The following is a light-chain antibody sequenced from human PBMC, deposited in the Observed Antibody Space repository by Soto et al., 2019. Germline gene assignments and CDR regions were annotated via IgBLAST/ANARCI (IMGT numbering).Light chain of an antibody. J-gene: IGKJ4*01. V-gene: IGKV1-5*01. CDR2: DAS. CDR3: QQYDKYSLT. Sequence: DIQMTQAPSTLSASVGDRVTITCRASESINNWVAWYQQKPGKAPKFLIYDASTLESGVPSRFSGSGSGTEFTLTISSLQPEDFATYYCQQYDKYSLTFGGGTKVDSK. CDR1: ESINNW.